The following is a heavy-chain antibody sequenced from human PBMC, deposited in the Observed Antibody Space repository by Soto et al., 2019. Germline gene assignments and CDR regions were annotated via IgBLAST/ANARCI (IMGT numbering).Heavy chain of an antibody. D-gene: IGHD3-22*01. V-gene: IGHV3-7*02. CDR3: APHRRYYDY. CDR2: IKPDGSEK. J-gene: IGHJ4*02. Sequence: SWVRQAPGTGQEWVANIKPDGSEKWYVDSVKGRFTISRDNAKNSPYLQMNSLRAEDTSVYYYAPHRRYYDYWGQGTLVTVSS.